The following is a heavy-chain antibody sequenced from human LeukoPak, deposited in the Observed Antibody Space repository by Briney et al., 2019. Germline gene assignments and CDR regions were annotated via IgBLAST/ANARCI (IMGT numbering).Heavy chain of an antibody. Sequence: PSETLSLTCTVSGGYISGFYWSWIRQPPEKGLEWIGYVHYSGSTNYNPSLKSRVIVSVDSSKNQFSLKLSSVTAADTAVYYCATYYSDSSAYVHYLDSWGRGTLVIVSS. J-gene: IGHJ4*02. D-gene: IGHD3-22*01. CDR3: ATYYSDSSAYVHYLDS. CDR1: GGYISGFY. CDR2: VHYSGST. V-gene: IGHV4-59*03.